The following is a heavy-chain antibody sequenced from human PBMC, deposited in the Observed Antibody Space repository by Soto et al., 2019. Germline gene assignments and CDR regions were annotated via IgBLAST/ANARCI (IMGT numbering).Heavy chain of an antibody. CDR3: ARGKLNCSSTSCYFYYYYGMDA. CDR1: GDSVSSNSAA. Sequence: SQTLSLTCAISGDSVSSNSAAWNWIRQSPSRGLEWLGRTYYRSKWYNDYAVSVKSRITINPDTSKNQFSLQLNSVTPEDTAVYYCARGKLNCSSTSCYFYYYYGMDAWGQGTTVTVSS. V-gene: IGHV6-1*01. D-gene: IGHD2-2*01. CDR2: TYYRSKWYN. J-gene: IGHJ6*02.